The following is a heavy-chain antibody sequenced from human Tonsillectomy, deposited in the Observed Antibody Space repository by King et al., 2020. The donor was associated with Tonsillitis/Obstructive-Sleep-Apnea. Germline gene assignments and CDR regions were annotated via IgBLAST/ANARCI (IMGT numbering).Heavy chain of an antibody. CDR1: GYSFTTYW. J-gene: IGHJ3*02. CDR2: IGPSDSYT. Sequence: QLVQSGAEVKKPGESLGISCKGSGYSFTTYWITWVRQMPGKGLEWMGRIGPSDSYTNYSPSFQGHVTISADKSISTAYLQWSSLKASDTAMYYCARGWGISAFDIWGQGTMVTVSS. D-gene: IGHD3-16*01. CDR3: ARGWGISAFDI. V-gene: IGHV5-10-1*01.